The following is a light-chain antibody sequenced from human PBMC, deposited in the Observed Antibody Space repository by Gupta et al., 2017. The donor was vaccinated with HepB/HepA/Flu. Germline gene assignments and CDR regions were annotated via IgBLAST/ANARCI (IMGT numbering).Light chain of an antibody. CDR2: DVS. V-gene: IGLV2-14*03. Sequence: FALTQPASVSGSPGQSTTISCSGLGSDVGDNSCVSWYHHHPGKVPKLLISDVSYRPSWISSRFCGSRSGVTASLTISGRRAEDEADYYCSSCTTTTTLVLFGGGTKLTVL. CDR3: SSCTTTTTLVL. J-gene: IGLJ2*01. CDR1: GSDVGDNSC.